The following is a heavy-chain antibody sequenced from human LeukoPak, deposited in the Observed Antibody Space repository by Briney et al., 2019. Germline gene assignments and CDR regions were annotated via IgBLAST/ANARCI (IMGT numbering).Heavy chain of an antibody. CDR3: ARPLKYYYGSETYFWFDP. Sequence: PGGSLRLSCAASGFTFSSYWMSWVRQAPGKGLEWVANIKQDGSEKYYVDSVKGRFTISRDNAKNPLYLQMNSLRAEDAAVYYCARPLKYYYGSETYFWFDPWGQGTLVTVSS. CDR2: IKQDGSEK. J-gene: IGHJ5*02. V-gene: IGHV3-7*01. CDR1: GFTFSSYW. D-gene: IGHD3-10*01.